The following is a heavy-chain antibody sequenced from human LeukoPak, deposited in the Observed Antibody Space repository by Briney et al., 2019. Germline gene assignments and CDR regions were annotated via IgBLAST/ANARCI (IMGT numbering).Heavy chain of an antibody. CDR2: ISSSGSTI. CDR3: AIVVVPAVAYYYGMDV. D-gene: IGHD2-2*01. Sequence: GGSLRLSCAASGFTFSSYEMNWVRQAPGKGLEWVSYISSSGSTIYYADSVKGRFTISRDNAKNSLYLQMNSLRAEDTAVYYCAIVVVPAVAYYYGMDVWGQGTTVTVSS. J-gene: IGHJ6*02. CDR1: GFTFSSYE. V-gene: IGHV3-48*03.